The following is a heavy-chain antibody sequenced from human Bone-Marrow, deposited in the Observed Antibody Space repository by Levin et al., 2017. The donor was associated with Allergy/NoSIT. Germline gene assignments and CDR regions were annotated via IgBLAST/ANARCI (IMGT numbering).Heavy chain of an antibody. CDR3: ARDRDWGWFDP. CDR1: GDTVSNNNVA. Sequence: SQTLSLTCAISGDTVSNNNVAWNWIRQSPSRGLEWLGRTYYRSAWYNDYAPSVESRIIVNPDTSKNHFSLQLNSVTPEDTAVYYCARDRDWGWFDPWGQGTLVTVSS. D-gene: IGHD3/OR15-3a*01. CDR2: TYYRSAWYN. V-gene: IGHV6-1*01. J-gene: IGHJ5*02.